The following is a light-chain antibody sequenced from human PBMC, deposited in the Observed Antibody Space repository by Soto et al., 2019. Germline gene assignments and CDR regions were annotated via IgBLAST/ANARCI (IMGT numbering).Light chain of an antibody. CDR3: QQYNNWPPYT. Sequence: EIVMTQSPATLSVSPGERATLSCRASQSVSSNLAWYQQKPGQAPRLLIYGASTRATGIPARFSGSRSGTEFPPTISSLQSEDFAVYYCQQYNNWPPYTFGQGTKLEIK. V-gene: IGKV3-15*01. CDR2: GAS. CDR1: QSVSSN. J-gene: IGKJ2*01.